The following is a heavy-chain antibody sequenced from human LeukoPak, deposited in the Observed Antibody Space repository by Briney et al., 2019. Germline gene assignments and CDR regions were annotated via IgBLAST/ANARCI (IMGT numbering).Heavy chain of an antibody. CDR2: FNPEHTET. CDR3: AQQKAGYSGSPSWFDP. J-gene: IGHJ5*02. D-gene: IGHD5-12*01. V-gene: IGHV1-24*01. CDR1: GYSLSDLS. Sequence: ASVNASFKVSGYSLSDLSLQWVRQAPGQGLEWMGGFNPEHTETIYSQKFQGRVTLTEDTSTDTAYMELSSLRSEDTAMYFCAQQKAGYSGSPSWFDPWGQGTLVTVSS.